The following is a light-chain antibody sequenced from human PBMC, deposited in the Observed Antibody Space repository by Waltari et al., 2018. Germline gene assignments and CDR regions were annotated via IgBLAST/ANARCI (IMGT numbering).Light chain of an antibody. CDR3: SSYISSSTLEL. V-gene: IGLV2-14*03. CDR1: SSDVGGYNY. Sequence: QSALTQPASVSGSPGQSITISCTGTSSDVGGYNYVSWYQQHPSKAPKLLIYDVRNRPSGVSNRFSGSKSGNTASLTISGLQAEDEADYYCSSYISSSTLELFGGGTSLTVL. J-gene: IGLJ2*01. CDR2: DVR.